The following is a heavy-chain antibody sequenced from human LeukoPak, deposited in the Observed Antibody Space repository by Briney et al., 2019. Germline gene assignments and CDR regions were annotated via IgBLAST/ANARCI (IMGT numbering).Heavy chain of an antibody. D-gene: IGHD3-16*01. CDR3: ARGGDTGNGMDV. CDR2: IYYSGST. J-gene: IGHJ6*02. Sequence: SETLSLTCTVSGGSISSGDYYWSWIRQPPGKGLEWIGYIYYSGSTYYNPSLKSRVTISVDTSKNQFSLKLSFVTAADTAVYYCARGGDTGNGMDVWGQGTTVTVSS. CDR1: GGSISSGDYY. V-gene: IGHV4-30-4*01.